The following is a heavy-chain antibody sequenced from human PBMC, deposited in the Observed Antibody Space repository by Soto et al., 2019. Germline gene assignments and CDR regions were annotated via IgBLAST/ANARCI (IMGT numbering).Heavy chain of an antibody. CDR1: GFAFNTYW. Sequence: LSCAASGFAFNTYWMSWVRQAPGKGLEWVANIKPDGNEKNYVDSVKGRFTVSRDNAQNSLYLQMNSLRAEDTAVYYCAKVGSVHAAAAPFDYWGQGTLVTV. CDR3: AKVGSVHAAAAPFDY. D-gene: IGHD6-13*01. V-gene: IGHV3-7*03. J-gene: IGHJ4*02. CDR2: IKPDGNEK.